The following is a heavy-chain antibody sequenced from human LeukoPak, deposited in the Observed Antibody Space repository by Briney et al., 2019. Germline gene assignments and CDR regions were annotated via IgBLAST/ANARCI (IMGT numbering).Heavy chain of an antibody. Sequence: SETLSLTCAVYGGSFSGYYWSWIRQPPGKGLEWIGEINHSGSTNYNPSLKSRVTISVDTSKNQFSLKLSSVTAADTAVYYCARSSPSVQLERQDWFDPWGQGTLVTVSS. CDR1: GGSFSGYY. D-gene: IGHD1-1*01. J-gene: IGHJ5*02. CDR3: ARSSPSVQLERQDWFDP. V-gene: IGHV4-34*01. CDR2: INHSGST.